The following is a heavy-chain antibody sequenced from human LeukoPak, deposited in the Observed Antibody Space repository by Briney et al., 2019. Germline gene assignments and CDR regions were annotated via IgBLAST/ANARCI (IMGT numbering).Heavy chain of an antibody. CDR1: GGSISSGDYY. J-gene: IGHJ4*02. V-gene: IGHV4-30-4*01. CDR2: IYYSGST. CDR3: ARVPYCSGGSCQRGENY. Sequence: SETLSLTCTVSGGSISSGDYYWGWIRQPPGKGLEWLGYIYYSGSTYYNPSLKSRVTISVDTSKNQFSLKLSSVTAADTAVYYCARVPYCSGGSCQRGENYWGQGTLVTVSS. D-gene: IGHD2-15*01.